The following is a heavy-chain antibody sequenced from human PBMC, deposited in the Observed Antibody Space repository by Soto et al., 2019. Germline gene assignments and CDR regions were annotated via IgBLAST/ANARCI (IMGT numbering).Heavy chain of an antibody. J-gene: IGHJ4*02. CDR3: AKDGQWLGLFEY. D-gene: IGHD6-19*01. V-gene: IGHV3-23*01. Sequence: EVHLLESGGDLVQPGGSLRLSCAASGFTFSSYAISWVRQAPGKGLEWVSAISGSIGGTYYADSVKGRFTISRDYSKNTVYLQMNSLRAEDTAIYYCAKDGQWLGLFEYWGQGTLVSVSS. CDR1: GFTFSSYA. CDR2: ISGSIGGT.